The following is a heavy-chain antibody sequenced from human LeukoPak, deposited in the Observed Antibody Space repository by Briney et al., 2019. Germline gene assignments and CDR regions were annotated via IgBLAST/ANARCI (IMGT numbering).Heavy chain of an antibody. J-gene: IGHJ3*02. V-gene: IGHV4-30-4*08. CDR2: IYYSGNT. Sequence: SQTLSLTCTVSGGSISSADYYWSWIRQPPGKGLEWIGYIYYSGNTYYNPSLKSRVTISVDRSKSQFSLKQSSVTAADTAVYYCARATITMAVGVPADAFDIWGQGTMVTVSS. CDR1: GGSISSADYY. CDR3: ARATITMAVGVPADAFDI. D-gene: IGHD3-22*01.